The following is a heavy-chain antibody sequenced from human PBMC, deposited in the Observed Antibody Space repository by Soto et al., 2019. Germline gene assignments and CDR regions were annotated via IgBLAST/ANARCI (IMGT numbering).Heavy chain of an antibody. CDR3: PRTGRDFYGMGV. D-gene: IGHD1-1*01. J-gene: IGHJ6*02. V-gene: IGHV3-13*05. CDR1: GFTFRNYD. CDR2: ISAAGDP. Sequence: EVQLVESGGGLVQPGGSLRLSCEASGFTFRNYDMHWDRQGTGKGLEWVSGISAAGDPDYADSVEGRFTISRENAQNSFFLQRDSLRVGDTAVYYCPRTGRDFYGMGVGGQGTTVIVSS.